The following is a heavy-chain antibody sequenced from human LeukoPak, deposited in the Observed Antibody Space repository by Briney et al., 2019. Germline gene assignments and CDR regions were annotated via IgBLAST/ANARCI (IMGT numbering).Heavy chain of an antibody. CDR2: IKTDGSIT. D-gene: IGHD3-9*01. CDR1: GFSFSVYW. CDR3: ARGHYYDILTGYSLDY. V-gene: IGHV3-74*01. Sequence: GGSLRLSCAASGFSFSVYWMHWVRQAPGKGPVWVSRIKTDGSITDYADSVKGRFTISRDNSKNTLYLQMNSLRAEDTAVYYCARGHYYDILTGYSLDYWGQGTLVTVSS. J-gene: IGHJ4*02.